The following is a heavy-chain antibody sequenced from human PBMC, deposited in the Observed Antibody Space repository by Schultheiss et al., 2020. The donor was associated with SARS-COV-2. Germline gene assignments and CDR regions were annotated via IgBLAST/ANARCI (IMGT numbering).Heavy chain of an antibody. J-gene: IGHJ3*02. CDR3: ARDRRLDTAMGAFDI. D-gene: IGHD5-18*01. CDR2: IWYDGGNK. CDR1: GFTFSSYG. Sequence: GGSLRLSCAASGFTFSSYGMHWVRQAPGKGLEWVAVIWYDGGNKYYADYVKGRFTISRDNSKNTLYLQMSSLRAEDTAVYYCARDRRLDTAMGAFDIWGQGTMVTVSS. V-gene: IGHV3-33*01.